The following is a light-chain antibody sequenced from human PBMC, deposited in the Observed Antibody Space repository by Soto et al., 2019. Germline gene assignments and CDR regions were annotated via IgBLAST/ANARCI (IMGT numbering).Light chain of an antibody. CDR1: SSNIGSNY. CDR3: AAWDDSLSGDV. J-gene: IGLJ1*01. Sequence: QSVLTQPPSASGTPGQRVTISCSGRSSNIGSNYVYWYQQLPGTAPKLLIYRNNQRPSGVPDRFSGSKSGTSASLAISGLRSEDEADYYGAAWDDSLSGDVFGTGTKLTVL. V-gene: IGLV1-47*01. CDR2: RNN.